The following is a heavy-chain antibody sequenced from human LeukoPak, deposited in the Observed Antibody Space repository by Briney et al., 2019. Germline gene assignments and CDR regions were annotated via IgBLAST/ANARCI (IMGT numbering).Heavy chain of an antibody. CDR3: ARQPPYKVIAAAGGWFDP. D-gene: IGHD6-13*01. J-gene: IGHJ5*02. Sequence: SETLSLTCTVSGGSISSYYWSWIRQPPAKGLPWIGYIYYSGSTNYNPSLKSRVTISVDTSKIQFSLKLSSVTAADTAVYYCARQPPYKVIAAAGGWFDPWGQGTLVTVSS. CDR1: GGSISSYY. V-gene: IGHV4-59*08. CDR2: IYYSGST.